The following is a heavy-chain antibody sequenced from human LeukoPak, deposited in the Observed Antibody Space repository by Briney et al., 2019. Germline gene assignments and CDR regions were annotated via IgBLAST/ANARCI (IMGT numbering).Heavy chain of an antibody. Sequence: SETLSLTCTVSGGSISSYYWSWIRQPPGKGLEWIGYIYYSGSTNYNPSLKSRVTISVDTSKNQFSLKLSSVTAADTAVYYCARHVGNYYDSSGCFDYWGQGTLVTVSS. CDR3: ARHVGNYYDSSGCFDY. V-gene: IGHV4-59*01. D-gene: IGHD3-22*01. CDR2: IYYSGST. J-gene: IGHJ4*02. CDR1: GGSISSYY.